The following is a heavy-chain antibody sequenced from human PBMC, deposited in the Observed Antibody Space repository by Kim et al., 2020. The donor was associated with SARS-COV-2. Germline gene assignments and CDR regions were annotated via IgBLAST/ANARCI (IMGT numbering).Heavy chain of an antibody. CDR3: AREYAGYSSGWFDY. J-gene: IGHJ4*02. V-gene: IGHV6-1*01. Sequence: VSVKSRITINPDTAKNQFSLQLNSVTPEDTAVYYCAREYAGYSSGWFDYWGQGTLVTVSS. D-gene: IGHD6-19*01.